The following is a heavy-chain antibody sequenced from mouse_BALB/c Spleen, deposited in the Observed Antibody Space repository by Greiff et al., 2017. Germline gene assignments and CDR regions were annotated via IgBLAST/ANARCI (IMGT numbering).Heavy chain of an antibody. CDR2: IWAGGST. Sequence: QVQLKESGPGLVAPSQSLSITCTVSGFSLTSYGVHWVRQPPGKGLEWLGVIWAGGSTNYNSALMSRLSISKDNSKSQVFLKMNSLQTDDTAMYYCARERTYYGSIFDYWGQGTTLTVSS. V-gene: IGHV2-9*02. CDR3: ARERTYYGSIFDY. D-gene: IGHD1-1*01. J-gene: IGHJ2*01. CDR1: GFSLTSYG.